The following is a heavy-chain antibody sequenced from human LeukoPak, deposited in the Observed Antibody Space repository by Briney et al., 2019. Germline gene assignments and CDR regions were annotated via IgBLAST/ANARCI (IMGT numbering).Heavy chain of an antibody. CDR3: ARASRGHDY. D-gene: IGHD3-10*01. J-gene: IGHJ4*02. CDR2: IYYSGST. Sequence: PSETLSLTCTVSGGSISSYYWSWIRQPPGKGLEWIGYIYYSGSTNYNPSLKSRVTISVDTSKNQFFLKLTSVTAADTAVYYCARASRGHDYWGQGTLVTVSS. V-gene: IGHV4-59*01. CDR1: GGSISSYY.